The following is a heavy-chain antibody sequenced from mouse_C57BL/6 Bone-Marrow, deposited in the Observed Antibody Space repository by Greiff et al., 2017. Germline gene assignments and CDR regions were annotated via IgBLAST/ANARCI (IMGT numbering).Heavy chain of an antibody. Sequence: VQLKESGPVLVKPGPSVKISCKASGFTFTDYYMHWVKQSHGKSLEWIGLVYPYNGGPSYNQKFKGKATLTVDTSSSTAYMELNSLTSEDSAVYCCAREDRWLPFWYFDVWGTGTTVTVSS. D-gene: IGHD2-2*01. V-gene: IGHV1-36*01. CDR2: VYPYNGGP. CDR3: AREDRWLPFWYFDV. J-gene: IGHJ1*03. CDR1: GFTFTDYY.